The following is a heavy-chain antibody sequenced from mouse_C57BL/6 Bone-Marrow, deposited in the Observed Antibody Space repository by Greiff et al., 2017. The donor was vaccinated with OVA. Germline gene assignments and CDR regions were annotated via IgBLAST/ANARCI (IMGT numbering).Heavy chain of an antibody. J-gene: IGHJ3*01. D-gene: IGHD4-1*01. CDR1: GFTFSDFY. V-gene: IGHV7-1*01. CDR3: ARGSTGTAWFAY. CDR2: SRNKANDYTT. Sequence: EVQLVESGGGLVQSGRSLRLSCATSGFTFSDFYMEWVRQAPGKGLEWIAASRNKANDYTTEYSASVKGRFIVSRDTSQSILYLQMNALRAEDTAIYYCARGSTGTAWFAYWGQGTLVTVSA.